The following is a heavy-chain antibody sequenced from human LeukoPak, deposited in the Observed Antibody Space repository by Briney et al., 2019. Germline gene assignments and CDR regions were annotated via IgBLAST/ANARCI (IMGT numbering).Heavy chain of an antibody. CDR2: ISGSGSST. Sequence: GGSLRLSCAASGFTFSDYAMNWVRQAPGKGLEWVSVISGSGSSTCYADSVKGRFTISRDNSKNTLYLQVNSLRVEDTALYYCAKASHCIGGSCYPRGYFYYGMDVWGRGTTVTVSS. D-gene: IGHD2-15*01. V-gene: IGHV3-23*01. J-gene: IGHJ6*02. CDR1: GFTFSDYA. CDR3: AKASHCIGGSCYPRGYFYYGMDV.